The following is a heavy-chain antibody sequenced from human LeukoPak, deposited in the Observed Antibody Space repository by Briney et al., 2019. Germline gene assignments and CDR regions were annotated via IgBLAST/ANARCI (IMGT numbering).Heavy chain of an antibody. D-gene: IGHD3-3*01. CDR3: ARAYYDFWSGYYRSWFDP. CDR2: INPNSGGT. V-gene: IGHV1-2*02. CDR1: GYTFTGYY. J-gene: IGHJ5*02. Sequence: ASVKVSCKASGYTFTGYYMHWVRQAPGQGLEWMGWINPNSGGTNYTQKFQGRVTMTRDTSISTAYMELSRLRSDDTAVYYCARAYYDFWSGYYRSWFDPWGQGTLVTVSS.